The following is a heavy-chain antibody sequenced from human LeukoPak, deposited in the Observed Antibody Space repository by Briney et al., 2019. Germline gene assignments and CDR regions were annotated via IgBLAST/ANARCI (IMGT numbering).Heavy chain of an antibody. CDR1: GGTLSSSA. V-gene: IGHV1-69*04. CDR3: ARGFTVVRGLSKGGMGV. D-gene: IGHD3-10*01. Sequence: SGKVSCKASGGTLSSSAISSVRRAAGPGLEWMGRIIASVGNANYAQKSEGKVTITAHNSTATVYMELNNLRSGYTVVYYCARGFTVVRGLSKGGMGVWGQGTTVTVSS. CDR2: IIASVGNA. J-gene: IGHJ6*02.